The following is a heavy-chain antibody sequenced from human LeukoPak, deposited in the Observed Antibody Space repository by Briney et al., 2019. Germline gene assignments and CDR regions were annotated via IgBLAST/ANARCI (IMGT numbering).Heavy chain of an antibody. D-gene: IGHD5-18*01. CDR2: ISGSGGST. V-gene: IGHV3-23*01. CDR1: GFTFSSYA. J-gene: IGHJ6*03. Sequence: GGSLRLSCAASGFTFSSYAMSWVRQAPGKGLEWVSAISGSGGSTYYADSVKGRFTISRDNSKNTLYLQMNSLRAEDTAVYYCARDGYSYGYISYYYYYMDVWGKGTTVTVSS. CDR3: ARDGYSYGYISYYYYYMDV.